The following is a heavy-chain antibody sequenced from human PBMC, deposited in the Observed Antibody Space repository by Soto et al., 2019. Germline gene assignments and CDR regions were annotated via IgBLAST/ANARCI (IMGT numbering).Heavy chain of an antibody. CDR3: ARGGGSPYHDHEFDY. CDR1: GFSTSNHY. CDR2: IYYSWTT. Sequence: QVQLQESGPGLVKPSETLSLTCSVSGFSTSNHYWTWIRKPPGQGPEWIGCIYYSWTTNYHASFNSRVTISVDTSKNQFSLKLTSVTTADTAVYYCARGGGSPYHDHEFDYWGQGILVTVSS. D-gene: IGHD2-2*01. J-gene: IGHJ4*02. V-gene: IGHV4-59*11.